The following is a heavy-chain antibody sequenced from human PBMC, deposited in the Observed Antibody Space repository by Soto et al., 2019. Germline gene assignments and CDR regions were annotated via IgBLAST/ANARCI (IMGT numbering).Heavy chain of an antibody. J-gene: IGHJ5*02. D-gene: IGHD5-18*01. Sequence: GGSLRLSCAASGFTFSSYSMNWVRQAPGKGLEWVSYISSSSSTIYYADSVKGRLTISRDNAKSSLYLQMNSLRAEDTAVYYCARDYKKQLWLLGDPEPYNWFDPWGQGTLVTVSS. CDR1: GFTFSSYS. V-gene: IGHV3-48*01. CDR2: ISSSSSTI. CDR3: ARDYKKQLWLLGDPEPYNWFDP.